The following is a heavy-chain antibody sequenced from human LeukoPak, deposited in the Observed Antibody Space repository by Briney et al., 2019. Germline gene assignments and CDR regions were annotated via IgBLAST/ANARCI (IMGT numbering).Heavy chain of an antibody. CDR3: AKDQVRFLEQLPYYFAV. Sequence: GGSLRLSCTACVFTFSSYSMKCVRRAPGQGLACVSGIGGSGDTTYYADCVEGRFSISRDSSKNTLYLEVRSLRAEDTGVFFCAKDQVRFLEQLPYYFAVWGRGSLV. V-gene: IGHV3-23*01. CDR1: VFTFSSYS. J-gene: IGHJ4*02. D-gene: IGHD3-3*01. CDR2: IGGSGDTT.